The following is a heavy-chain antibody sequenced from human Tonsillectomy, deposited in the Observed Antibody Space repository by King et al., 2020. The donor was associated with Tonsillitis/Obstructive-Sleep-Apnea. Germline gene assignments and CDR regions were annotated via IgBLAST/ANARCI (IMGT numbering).Heavy chain of an antibody. CDR3: ARGSVVPAYPQSNWFDP. CDR1: GFTFSSYA. Sequence: VQLVESGGGVVQPGRSLRLSCAASGFTFSSYAMHWVRQAPDKGLEWVAVISYDGSNKYYADSVKGRFTISRDNSKNTLYLQMNSLRAEDTAVYYCARGSVVPAYPQSNWFDPWGQGTLVTVSS. J-gene: IGHJ5*02. CDR2: ISYDGSNK. D-gene: IGHD2-2*01. V-gene: IGHV3-30*04.